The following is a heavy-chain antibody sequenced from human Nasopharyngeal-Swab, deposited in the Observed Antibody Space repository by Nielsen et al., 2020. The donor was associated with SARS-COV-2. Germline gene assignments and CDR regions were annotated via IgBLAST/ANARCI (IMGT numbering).Heavy chain of an antibody. CDR3: ARGWHSGQDY. Sequence: GESLKISCKGSGYSFTSYWIAWVRQMPGKGLEWMGLIYPSDSETRYSPSFEGQVTISADKSISTAYLQWSSLKASDTAMYYCARGWHSGQDYWGQGTLVTVSS. V-gene: IGHV5-51*01. J-gene: IGHJ4*02. CDR1: GYSFTSYW. D-gene: IGHD6-19*01. CDR2: IYPSDSET.